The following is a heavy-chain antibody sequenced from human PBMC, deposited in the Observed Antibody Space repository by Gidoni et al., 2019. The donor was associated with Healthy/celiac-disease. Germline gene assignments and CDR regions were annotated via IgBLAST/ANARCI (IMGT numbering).Heavy chain of an antibody. CDR3: AKVGGTGLWELFKDFDY. D-gene: IGHD1-26*01. J-gene: IGHJ4*02. V-gene: IGHV3-23*01. CDR2: ISGSGGST. CDR1: GFTFSSYA. Sequence: EVQLLESGGGLVQPGGSLRLSCAASGFTFSSYAMSWVRQAPGKGLEWVSAISGSGGSTYYADAVKGRFTISRDNSKNTLYLQMNSLRAEDTAVYYCAKVGGTGLWELFKDFDYWGQGTLVTVSS.